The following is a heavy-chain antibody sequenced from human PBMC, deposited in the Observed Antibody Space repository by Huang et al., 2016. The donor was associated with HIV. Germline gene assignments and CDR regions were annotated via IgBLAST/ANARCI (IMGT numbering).Heavy chain of an antibody. CDR1: DYVLTTYA. J-gene: IGHJ6*03. CDR2: IGPYNITT. D-gene: IGHD3-9*01. CDR3: ARENILTDHTGNYYYIDV. Sequence: QVRLVQSGAEVKKPGASVKVSCKAYDYVLTTYASSWVRQAPGQGLEWLGWIGPYNITTLHGRNLQDRVTRTTDTTTGTAYMELRGLRSDDTAVYYCARENILTDHTGNYYYIDVWGDGTTVTVSS. V-gene: IGHV1-18*01.